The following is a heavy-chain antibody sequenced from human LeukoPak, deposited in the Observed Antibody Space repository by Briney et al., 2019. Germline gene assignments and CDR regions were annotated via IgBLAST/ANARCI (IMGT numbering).Heavy chain of an antibody. CDR1: GYTFTGYY. J-gene: IGHJ6*02. D-gene: IGHD5-12*01. Sequence: ASVKVSCKASGYTFTGYYMHWVRQAPGQGLEWMGWINPNSGGTNYAQKFQGRVTMTRDTSISTAYMELSRLRSDDTAVYYCARVRGALYCYYGMDVWGQGTTVTVSS. CDR2: INPNSGGT. V-gene: IGHV1-2*02. CDR3: ARVRGALYCYYGMDV.